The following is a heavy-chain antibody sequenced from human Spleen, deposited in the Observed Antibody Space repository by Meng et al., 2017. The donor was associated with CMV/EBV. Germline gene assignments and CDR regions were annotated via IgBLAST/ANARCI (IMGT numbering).Heavy chain of an antibody. Sequence: GSVSSSYWTGIRQSPGKGLEWIGQVNHGGGTDYNPSLKSRVTMSVDKSKSQVSLRLTSVTAADTAVYYCTRGPQVSWLRSRFATFDLWGQGTMVTVSS. CDR2: VNHGGGT. V-gene: IGHV4-34*01. CDR1: GSVSSSY. CDR3: TRGPQVSWLRSRFATFDL. J-gene: IGHJ3*01. D-gene: IGHD5-12*01.